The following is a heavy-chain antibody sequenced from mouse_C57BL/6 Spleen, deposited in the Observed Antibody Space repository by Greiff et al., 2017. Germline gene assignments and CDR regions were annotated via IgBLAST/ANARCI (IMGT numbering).Heavy chain of an antibody. CDR3: ARQGPYYYGSSPYYFDY. CDR1: GFTFSSYT. Sequence: DVMLVESGGGLVKPGGSLKLSCAASGFTFSSYTMSWVRQTPEKRLEWVATISGGGGNTYYPDSVKGRFTISRDNAKNTLYLQMSSLRSEDTALYYCARQGPYYYGSSPYYFDYWGQGTTLTVSS. V-gene: IGHV5-9*01. CDR2: ISGGGGNT. J-gene: IGHJ2*01. D-gene: IGHD1-1*01.